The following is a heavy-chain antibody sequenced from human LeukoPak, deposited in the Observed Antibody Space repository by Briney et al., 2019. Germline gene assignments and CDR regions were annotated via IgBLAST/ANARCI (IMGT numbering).Heavy chain of an antibody. CDR1: GGSISSYY. V-gene: IGHV4-59*01. Sequence: TSETLSLTCTVSGGSISSYYWSWIRQPPGKGLEWIGYIYYSGSTNYNPSLKSRVTISVDTSKNQFSLKLSSVTAADTAVYYCARESYSSSWPPTPYFDYWGQGTLVTVSS. J-gene: IGHJ4*02. CDR2: IYYSGST. D-gene: IGHD6-13*01. CDR3: ARESYSSSWPPTPYFDY.